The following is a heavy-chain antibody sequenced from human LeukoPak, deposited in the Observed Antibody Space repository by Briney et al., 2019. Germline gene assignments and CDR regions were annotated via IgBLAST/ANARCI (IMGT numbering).Heavy chain of an antibody. CDR3: AGDSVSGTSGWPFDY. Sequence: TSQTLSLTCTVSGGSISSADYYWSWIRQPPGKGLEWIGYIYYSGSTYYNPSLKSRVTISVDTSKNQFSLKLRSVTAADTAMYYCAGDSVSGTSGWPFDYWGQGTLVTVSS. J-gene: IGHJ4*02. CDR1: GGSISSADYY. D-gene: IGHD6-19*01. CDR2: IYYSGST. V-gene: IGHV4-30-4*08.